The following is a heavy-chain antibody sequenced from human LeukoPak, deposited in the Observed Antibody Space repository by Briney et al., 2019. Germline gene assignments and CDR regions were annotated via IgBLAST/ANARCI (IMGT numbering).Heavy chain of an antibody. CDR1: GFTFSSYG. J-gene: IGHJ4*02. V-gene: IGHV3-30*02. CDR3: ASSSGWYESTFDY. D-gene: IGHD6-19*01. Sequence: PGGSLRLSCAASGFTFSSYGMHWVRQAPGKGLEWVAFIRYDGSNKYYADSVKGRFTISRDNSKNTLYLQMNSLRAEDTAVYYCASSSGWYESTFDYWGQGTLVTVSS. CDR2: IRYDGSNK.